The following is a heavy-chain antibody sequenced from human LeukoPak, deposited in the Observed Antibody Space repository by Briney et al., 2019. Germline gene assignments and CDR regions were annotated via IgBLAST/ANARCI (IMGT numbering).Heavy chain of an antibody. V-gene: IGHV1-8*01. CDR3: ARDGFICSSTSCYAWFDP. Sequence: GASVKVSCKASGYTFTSYEINWVRQATGQGLEWMGWMNPNSGNTGYAQKFQGRVTMTRNTSISTAYMELSSLRSEDTAVYYCARDGFICSSTSCYAWFDPWGQGTLVTVSS. J-gene: IGHJ5*02. D-gene: IGHD2-2*01. CDR1: GYTFTSYE. CDR2: MNPNSGNT.